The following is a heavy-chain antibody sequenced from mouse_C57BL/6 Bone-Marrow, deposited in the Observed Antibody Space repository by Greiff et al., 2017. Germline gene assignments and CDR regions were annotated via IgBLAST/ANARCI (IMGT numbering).Heavy chain of an antibody. V-gene: IGHV1-64*01. CDR3: ARRGYYGSIYEFAY. Sequence: QVQLQQPGAELVKPGASVKLSCKASGYTFTSYWMHWVKQRPGQGLEWIGMIHPNSGSTNYNEKFKSKATLTVDKSSSTAYMQLSSLTSEDSAVYYCARRGYYGSIYEFAYWGQGTLVTVSA. CDR1: GYTFTSYW. D-gene: IGHD1-1*01. J-gene: IGHJ3*01. CDR2: IHPNSGST.